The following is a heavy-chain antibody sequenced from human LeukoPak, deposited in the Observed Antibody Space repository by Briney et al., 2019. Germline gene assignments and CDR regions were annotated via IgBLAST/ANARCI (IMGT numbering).Heavy chain of an antibody. CDR1: GFTFSSYG. CDR2: IRYDGSNK. CDR3: AKDFGSSSVY. D-gene: IGHD6-6*01. Sequence: GGSLRLPCAASGFTFSSYGMHWVRQAPGKGLEWVAFIRYDGSNKYYADSVKGRFTISRDNSKNTLYLQMNSLRAEDTAVYYCAKDFGSSSVYWGQGTLVTVSS. V-gene: IGHV3-30*02. J-gene: IGHJ4*02.